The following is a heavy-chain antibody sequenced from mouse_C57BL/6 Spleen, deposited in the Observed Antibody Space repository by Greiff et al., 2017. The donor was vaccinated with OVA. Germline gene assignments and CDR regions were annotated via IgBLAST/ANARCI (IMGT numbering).Heavy chain of an antibody. J-gene: IGHJ3*01. D-gene: IGHD1-1*01. CDR1: GFTFSDYG. CDR2: ISSGSSTI. CDR3: ARSHYGSSSAWFAY. V-gene: IGHV5-17*01. Sequence: DVMLVESGGGLVKPGGSLKLSCAASGFTFSDYGMHCFLPAPSPFLSLVAYISSGSSTIYYADTVKGRFTISRDNAKNTLFLQMTSLRSEDTAMYYCARSHYGSSSAWFAYWGQGTLVTVSA.